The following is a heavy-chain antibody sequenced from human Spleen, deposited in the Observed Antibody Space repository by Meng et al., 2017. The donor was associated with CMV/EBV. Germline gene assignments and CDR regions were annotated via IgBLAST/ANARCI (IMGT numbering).Heavy chain of an antibody. Sequence: ASVKVSCKASGYSFTNYYMHWVRQAPGQGLEWMGIINPSGGTTNYAQKFQARVTITRDTSTSTVYMELSSLRYEDTAVYYCARDSFFISGYCSGGNCHQIPYSSGWCDYWGQGTLVTVSS. J-gene: IGHJ4*02. CDR3: ARDSFFISGYCSGGNCHQIPYSSGWCDY. CDR2: INPSGGTT. CDR1: GYSFTNYY. D-gene: IGHD2-15*01. V-gene: IGHV1-46*01.